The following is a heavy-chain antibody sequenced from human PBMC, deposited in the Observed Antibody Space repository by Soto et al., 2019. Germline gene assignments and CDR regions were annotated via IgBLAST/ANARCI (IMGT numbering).Heavy chain of an antibody. CDR3: ARPLANGSSWYDIDV. J-gene: IGHJ4*02. CDR1: RGTFSSYA. Sequence: ASVKVSCKASRGTFSSYAISWVRQAPGQGLEWMGGSIPIFGTANYAQKFQGRVTITADKSTSTAYMELNSMRSDDTAVYDCARPLANGSSWYDIDVWGQGTMVTVSS. D-gene: IGHD6-13*01. CDR2: SIPIFGTA. V-gene: IGHV1-69*06.